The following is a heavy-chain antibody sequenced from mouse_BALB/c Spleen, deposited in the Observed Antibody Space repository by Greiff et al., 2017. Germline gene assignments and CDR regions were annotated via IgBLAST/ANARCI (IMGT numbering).Heavy chain of an antibody. V-gene: IGHV14-3*02. CDR1: GFNFKDTY. CDR3: ASGDRAMDY. J-gene: IGHJ4*01. CDR2: IDPANGNT. D-gene: IGHD2-14*01. Sequence: VQLKESGAELVKPGASVKLSCTASGFNFKDTYMHWVKQRPEQGLEWIGRIDPANGNTKYDPKFQGKATITADTSSNTAYLQLSSLTSEDTAVYYCASGDRAMDYWGQGTSVTVSS.